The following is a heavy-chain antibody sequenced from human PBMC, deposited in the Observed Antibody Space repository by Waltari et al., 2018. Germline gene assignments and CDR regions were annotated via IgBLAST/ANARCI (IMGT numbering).Heavy chain of an antibody. J-gene: IGHJ4*02. CDR2: INAGNGTT. Sequence: QVQIGQSGAEVKKPGASVKVSCKASGYTSIRYAMHWVRQAPGQRLEWMGWINAGNGTTKYSQKFQGRVTITKDTSASTAYMGLSSLSSEDTTVYYCAILWGFRELSTRDYWGQGTLVTVSS. CDR1: GYTSIRYA. CDR3: AILWGFRELSTRDY. D-gene: IGHD3-10*01. V-gene: IGHV1-3*01.